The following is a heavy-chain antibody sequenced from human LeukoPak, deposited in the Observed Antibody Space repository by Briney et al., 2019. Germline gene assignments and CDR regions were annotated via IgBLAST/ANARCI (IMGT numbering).Heavy chain of an antibody. V-gene: IGHV3-30*18. D-gene: IGHD3-22*01. CDR2: ISSDGVNK. Sequence: GGSLRLSCAASGFTFSSYGMHWVRQAPGKGLEWVAVISSDGVNKYSADSVKGRFTISRDNSKNTLYLQMNSLRAEDTAVYYCAKGQKYYDGSGYYSTYYWGQGTPVTVSS. CDR3: AKGQKYYDGSGYYSTYY. CDR1: GFTFSSYG. J-gene: IGHJ4*02.